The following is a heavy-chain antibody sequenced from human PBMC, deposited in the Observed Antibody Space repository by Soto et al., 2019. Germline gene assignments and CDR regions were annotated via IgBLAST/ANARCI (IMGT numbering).Heavy chain of an antibody. CDR2: ISYDGSNK. D-gene: IGHD7-27*01. J-gene: IGHJ4*02. Sequence: QVQLVESGGGVVQPGRSLRLSCAASGFTFSSYGMHWVRQAPGKGLEWVAVISYDGSNKYYEDSVKGRFTISRDNSKNTLYLQMNSLRAEDTAVYYCAKGLIGGDDYWGQGTLVTVSS. V-gene: IGHV3-30*18. CDR3: AKGLIGGDDY. CDR1: GFTFSSYG.